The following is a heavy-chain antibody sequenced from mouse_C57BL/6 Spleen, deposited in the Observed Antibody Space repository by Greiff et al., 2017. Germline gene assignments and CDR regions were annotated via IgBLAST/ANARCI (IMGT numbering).Heavy chain of an antibody. J-gene: IGHJ2*01. V-gene: IGHV14-1*01. CDR3: TTNYGSSDYFDY. CDR2: IDPEDGDT. D-gene: IGHD1-1*01. Sequence: VQLKQSGAELVRPGASVKLSCTASGFNIKDYYMHWVKQRPEQGLEWIGRIDPEDGDTEYAPKFQGKDTLTADTSSNTAYLQLSSLTSEDTAVYYCTTNYGSSDYFDYWGQGTTLTVSS. CDR1: GFNIKDYY.